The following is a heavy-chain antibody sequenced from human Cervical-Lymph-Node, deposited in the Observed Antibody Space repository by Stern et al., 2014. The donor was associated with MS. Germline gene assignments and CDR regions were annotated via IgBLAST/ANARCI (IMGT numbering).Heavy chain of an antibody. CDR2: ISGSGGTT. J-gene: IGHJ6*02. V-gene: IGHV3-23*04. CDR3: AKDYTSYGYFYFYGMDV. CDR1: GFTFSSYA. Sequence: EDQLVESGGGLVQPGGSLRLSCAASGFTFSSYAMSWVRQAPGKGLEWVSAISGSGGTTYYADSVKGRFTISRDNSKNTLYLQMNSLRAEDTAVYYCAKDYTSYGYFYFYGMDVWGQGTTVTVSS. D-gene: IGHD2-2*02.